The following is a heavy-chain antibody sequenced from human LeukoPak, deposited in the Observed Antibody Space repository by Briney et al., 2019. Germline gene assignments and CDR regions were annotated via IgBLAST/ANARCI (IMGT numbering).Heavy chain of an antibody. J-gene: IGHJ3*02. D-gene: IGHD3-10*01. CDR1: GYTFTSYG. CDR3: ARDSRVERILWFGELLYGAFDI. Sequence: ASVKVSRKASGYTFTSYGISWVRQAPGQGLEWMGWINTNTGNPTYAQGFTGRFVFSLDTSVSTAYLQISSLKAEDTAVYYCARDSRVERILWFGELLYGAFDIWGQGTMVTVSS. CDR2: INTNTGNP. V-gene: IGHV7-4-1*02.